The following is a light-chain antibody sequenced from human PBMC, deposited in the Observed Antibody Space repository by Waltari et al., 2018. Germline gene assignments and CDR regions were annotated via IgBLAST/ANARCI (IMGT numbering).Light chain of an antibody. Sequence: EIVMTQSPATLSVSPGERATLSCRANESISNNLAWYQQKPGRAPRPLIYRASTGATGIPARLSGSGSGTEFTLTIGSLQSEDFAVYYCQQYNSWPRTFGQGTKVEIK. J-gene: IGKJ1*01. CDR2: RAS. CDR3: QQYNSWPRT. CDR1: ESISNN. V-gene: IGKV3-15*01.